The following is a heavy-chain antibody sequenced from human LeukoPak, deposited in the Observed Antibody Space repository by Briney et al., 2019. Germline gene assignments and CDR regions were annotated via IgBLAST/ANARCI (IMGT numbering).Heavy chain of an antibody. D-gene: IGHD3-3*01. Sequence: PSETLSLTCAVYGGSFSGYYWSWIRQPPGKGLEWIGYIYYSGSTNYNPSLKSRVTISVDTSKNQFSLKLSSVTAADTAVYYCARVMSARNNYDFWSGAHYFDYWGQGTLVTVSS. V-gene: IGHV4-59*01. CDR1: GGSFSGYY. CDR2: IYYSGST. J-gene: IGHJ4*02. CDR3: ARVMSARNNYDFWSGAHYFDY.